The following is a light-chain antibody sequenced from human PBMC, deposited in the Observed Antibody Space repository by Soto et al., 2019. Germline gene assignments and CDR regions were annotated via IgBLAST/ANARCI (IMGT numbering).Light chain of an antibody. J-gene: IGKJ4*01. CDR3: QQLRMYPST. CDR1: QDIAIY. Sequence: IQLTKSPAALSSSVGDRVTITCLASQDIAIYLAWYQQKPGEAPKLLIYAASTLYGGVPSRFSGSGSGTDFALTITSLQAEDFATYYCQQLRMYPSTFGGGTKVDI. V-gene: IGKV1-9*01. CDR2: AAS.